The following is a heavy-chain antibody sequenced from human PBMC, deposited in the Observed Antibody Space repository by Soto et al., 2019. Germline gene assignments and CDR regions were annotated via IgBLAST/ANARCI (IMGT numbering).Heavy chain of an antibody. Sequence: GGSLRPSCAASGFTFSSFAMTWVRQAPGKGLEWVSDVVGSGVSTYYADSAKGRFTISRDNSKNTLFLQMNRLRAEDTALYYCATSPRGAARPGVDSWGQGTLVTVSS. J-gene: IGHJ4*02. D-gene: IGHD6-6*01. CDR1: GFTFSSFA. V-gene: IGHV3-23*01. CDR2: VVGSGVST. CDR3: ATSPRGAARPGVDS.